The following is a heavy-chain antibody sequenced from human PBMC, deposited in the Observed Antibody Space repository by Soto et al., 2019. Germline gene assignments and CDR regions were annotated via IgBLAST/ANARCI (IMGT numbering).Heavy chain of an antibody. V-gene: IGHV3-11*06. CDR2: ISSSSSYT. D-gene: IGHD3-3*01. CDR3: ARFLEWPQPSRGADFDY. J-gene: IGHJ4*02. Sequence: KPGGSLRLSCAASGFTFSDYYMSWIRQAPGKGLEWVSYISSSSSYTNYADSVKGRFTISRDNAKNSLYLQMNSLRAEDTAVYYCARFLEWPQPSRGADFDYWGQGTLVTVSS. CDR1: GFTFSDYY.